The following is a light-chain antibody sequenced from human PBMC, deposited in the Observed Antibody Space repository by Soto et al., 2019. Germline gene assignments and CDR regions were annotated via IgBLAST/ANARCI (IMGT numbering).Light chain of an antibody. CDR1: SSDVGGYNY. V-gene: IGLV2-14*01. J-gene: IGLJ2*01. Sequence: SALTQPASVSGSPGQSITISCTGTSSDVGGYNYVSWYQQHPGKAPKLMIYDVSNRPSGVSNRFSGSKSGNTASLTISGLQAEDEADYYCSSYTSSSTVVFGGGTKPPS. CDR3: SSYTSSSTVV. CDR2: DVS.